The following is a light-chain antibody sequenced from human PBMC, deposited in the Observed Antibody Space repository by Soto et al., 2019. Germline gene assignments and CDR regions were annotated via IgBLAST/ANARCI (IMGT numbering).Light chain of an antibody. CDR2: DAS. J-gene: IGKJ4*01. V-gene: IGKV1-5*01. CDR1: QSINIW. Sequence: DIQMTQSPSTLSASVGGRVTITCRASQSINIWLAWYQQKPGKAPKLLIYDASSLQSGVPSRFRGSTSGTEFTLTISSLQPDDFATYYCQQYNSYSRSFGGGTKVDIK. CDR3: QQYNSYSRS.